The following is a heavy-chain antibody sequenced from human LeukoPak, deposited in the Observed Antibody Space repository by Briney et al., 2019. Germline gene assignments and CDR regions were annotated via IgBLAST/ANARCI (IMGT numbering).Heavy chain of an antibody. CDR3: ASNRYDYVWGSYHLWYFVY. CDR1: GGSFSGYY. D-gene: IGHD3-16*02. CDR2: INHSGST. J-gene: IGHJ4*02. V-gene: IGHV4-34*01. Sequence: SETLAPTCAVYGGSFSGYYWSWIRQPPGKGLEWIGEINHSGSTNYNPSLKSRVTISVDTSKNQFSLKLSSVTAADTAVYYCASNRYDYVWGSYHLWYFVYWGQ.